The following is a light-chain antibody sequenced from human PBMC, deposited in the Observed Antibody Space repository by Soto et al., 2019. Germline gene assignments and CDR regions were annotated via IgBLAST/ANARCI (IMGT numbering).Light chain of an antibody. Sequence: DIQMTQSPSSLSASIGDRVTISCRPSQSISNYLNWYQQKPGKAPELLISSTSTLQSGGPSRFSGSGAGTDFTLTISSLQPEDFATYVCQDSYSKPYTVGLGTKLELK. CDR3: QDSYSKPYT. V-gene: IGKV1-39*01. CDR1: QSISNY. CDR2: STS. J-gene: IGKJ2*01.